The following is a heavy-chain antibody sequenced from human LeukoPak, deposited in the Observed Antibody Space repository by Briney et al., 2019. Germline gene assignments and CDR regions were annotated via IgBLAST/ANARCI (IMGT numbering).Heavy chain of an antibody. CDR1: GFSLSTSGMR. V-gene: IGHV2-70*04. Sequence: SGPTLVHPTQTLTLTCTFSGFSLSTSGMRVSWIRQPPGKALEWLARIDWDDDKVYSTSLKTRLTISKDTSKNQVVLTMTNMDPVDTATYYCARTPDDFWSGYFFDYWGQGTLVTVSS. CDR3: ARTPDDFWSGYFFDY. J-gene: IGHJ4*02. D-gene: IGHD3-3*01. CDR2: IDWDDDK.